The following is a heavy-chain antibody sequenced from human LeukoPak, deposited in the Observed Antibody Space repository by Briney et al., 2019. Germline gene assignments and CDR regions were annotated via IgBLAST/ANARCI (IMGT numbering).Heavy chain of an antibody. Sequence: KPSGTLSLTCLVSGASFSSDTRSWGWIRQPPGTGLEWIGSVYYTGSTFYNPSLRRRVFISLDTSKSQFSLKMTSVTAADTAHYYCARGDNYVDSWGRGTLVTVSS. V-gene: IGHV4-39*07. J-gene: IGHJ4*02. CDR3: ARGDNYVDS. D-gene: IGHD1-26*01. CDR1: GASFSSDTRS. CDR2: VYYTGST.